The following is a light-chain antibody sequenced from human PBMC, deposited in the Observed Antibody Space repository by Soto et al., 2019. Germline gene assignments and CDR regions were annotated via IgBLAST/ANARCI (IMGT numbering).Light chain of an antibody. J-gene: IGLJ1*01. CDR2: DVS. Sequence: QSVLTQPASVSGSPGHSITNSCTGTISDVGGYNYVSWYQQHPGKAPKLMIFDVSNRPSGVSNRFSGSKSGYTASPTISGLQAEDEDDYYCSSYTSSSTYVFGTGNKVTVL. V-gene: IGLV2-14*03. CDR3: SSYTSSSTYV. CDR1: ISDVGGYNY.